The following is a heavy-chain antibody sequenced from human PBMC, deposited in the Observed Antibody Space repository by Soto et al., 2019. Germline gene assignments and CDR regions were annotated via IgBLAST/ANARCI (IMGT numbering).Heavy chain of an antibody. D-gene: IGHD1-26*01. CDR3: ARRLGDDIVGAIFSPGAFDI. V-gene: IGHV4-39*01. Sequence: ETLSLTCTVSGGSISSSSYYWGWIRQPPGKGLEWIGSIYYSGSTYYNPSLKSRVTISVDTSKNQFSLKLSSVTAADTAVYYCARRLGDDIVGAIFSPGAFDIWGQGTMVTVSS. CDR1: GGSISSSSYY. CDR2: IYYSGST. J-gene: IGHJ3*02.